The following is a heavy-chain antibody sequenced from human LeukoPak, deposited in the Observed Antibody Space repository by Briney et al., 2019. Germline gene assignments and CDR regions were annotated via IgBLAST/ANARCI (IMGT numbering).Heavy chain of an antibody. CDR1: GFTFSSYA. CDR3: LEWQGVY. Sequence: PGGSLRLSCAASGFTFSSYAMHWVRQAPGKGLEWVAVISYDGSNKYYADSVKGRFTISRDNSKNTLYLQMNSLRAEDTAVYYFLEWQGVYWGQGTLVTVSS. D-gene: IGHD3-3*01. V-gene: IGHV3-30-3*01. CDR2: ISYDGSNK. J-gene: IGHJ4*02.